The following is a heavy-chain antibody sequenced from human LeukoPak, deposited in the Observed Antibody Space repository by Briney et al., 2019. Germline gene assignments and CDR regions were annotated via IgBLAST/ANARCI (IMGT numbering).Heavy chain of an antibody. CDR1: GYTFTSYG. Sequence: GASVKVSCKASGYTFTSYGISWVRQAPGQGLEWMGWISAYNGNTNYAQKLQGRVAMTTDTSTSTAYMELRSLRSDDTAVYYCARVPGDNWNDDVGLHWFDPWGQGTLVTVSP. J-gene: IGHJ5*02. V-gene: IGHV1-18*04. CDR2: ISAYNGNT. D-gene: IGHD1-1*01. CDR3: ARVPGDNWNDDVGLHWFDP.